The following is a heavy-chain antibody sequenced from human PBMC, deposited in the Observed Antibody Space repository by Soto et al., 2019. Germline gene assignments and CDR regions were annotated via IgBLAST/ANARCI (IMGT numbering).Heavy chain of an antibody. CDR3: ARGPSPRAAGIYYYGMDV. D-gene: IGHD3-10*01. CDR2: IYYSGST. Sequence: SLTSTVSGGSISSYYWSWIRQPPGKGLEWIGYIYYSGSTNYNPSLKSRVTISVDTSKNQFSLKLSSVTAADTAVYYCARGPSPRAAGIYYYGMDVWGQGTTVTVSS. J-gene: IGHJ6*02. CDR1: GGSISSYY. V-gene: IGHV4-59*01.